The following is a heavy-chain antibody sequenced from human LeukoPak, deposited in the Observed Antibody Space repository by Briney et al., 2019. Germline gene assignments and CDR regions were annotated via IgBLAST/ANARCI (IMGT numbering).Heavy chain of an antibody. CDR2: IKQDASEK. Sequence: GGSLRLSCAASGFSFSSYWMSWVRQAPGKGLEWVANIKQDASEKYYVDSVRGRFTISRDNAKNSLYLQMNSLRAEDTAVYYCARDGIIAAAGTGFDYWGQGTLVTVSS. CDR3: ARDGIIAAAGTGFDY. D-gene: IGHD6-13*01. J-gene: IGHJ4*02. CDR1: GFSFSSYW. V-gene: IGHV3-7*01.